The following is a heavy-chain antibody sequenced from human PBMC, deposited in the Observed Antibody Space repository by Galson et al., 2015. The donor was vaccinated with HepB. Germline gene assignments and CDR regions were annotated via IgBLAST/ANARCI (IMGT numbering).Heavy chain of an antibody. CDR3: AKEYAPEREYGFPPGGFYGSPFDP. V-gene: IGHV3-9*01. CDR1: GFTFDDYA. Sequence: SLRLSCAASGFTFDDYAMHWVRQAPGKGLEWVSGISWNSGSIGYADSVKGRFTISRDNAKNSLYLQMNSLRAEDTALYYCAKEYAPEREYGFPPGGFYGSPFDPWGQGTLVTVSS. D-gene: IGHD2-8*02. J-gene: IGHJ5*02. CDR2: ISWNSGSI.